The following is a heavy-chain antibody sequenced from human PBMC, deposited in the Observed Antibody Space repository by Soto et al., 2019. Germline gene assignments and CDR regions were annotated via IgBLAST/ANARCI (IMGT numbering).Heavy chain of an antibody. CDR1: GGSISSGDYY. V-gene: IGHV4-30-4*01. D-gene: IGHD3-16*02. J-gene: IGHJ3*02. CDR3: ASLPLSLAPGDAFDI. Sequence: QVQLQESGPGLVKPSQTLSLTCTVSGGSISSGDYYWSWIRQPPGKCLEWIGYIYYSGSTYYNPSLKSRVTISVDTSKHQFPLKLSSVTAADTAVYYCASLPLSLAPGDAFDIWGQGTMVTVSS. CDR2: IYYSGST.